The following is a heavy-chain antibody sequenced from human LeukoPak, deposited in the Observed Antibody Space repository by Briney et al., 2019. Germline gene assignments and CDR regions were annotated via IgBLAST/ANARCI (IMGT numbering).Heavy chain of an antibody. J-gene: IGHJ6*02. CDR1: GFTFGDYA. D-gene: IGHD2-2*01. V-gene: IGHV3-49*04. Sequence: GRSLRLSCTASGFTFGDYAMSWVRQAPGKGLEWVGFIRSKAYGGTTEYAASVKGRFTISRDDSKGIAYLQMNSLKTEDTAVYYCTREAQYCSSTSCFGMDVWGQGTTVTVSS. CDR3: TREAQYCSSTSCFGMDV. CDR2: IRSKAYGGTT.